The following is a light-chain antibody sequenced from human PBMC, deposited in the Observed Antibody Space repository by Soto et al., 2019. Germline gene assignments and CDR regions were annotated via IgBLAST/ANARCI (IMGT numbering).Light chain of an antibody. CDR2: MND. CDR3: AACDDSLSGVV. V-gene: IGLV1-47*01. J-gene: IGLJ2*01. CDR1: SSNIGDNY. Sequence: QSVLTQPPSASGTPGQRVTISCSGSSSNIGDNYVYWYQLLPGTAPKLLIYMNDRRPSGVPDRFSGSKSGTSASLGISGLRSEDEADYYCAACDDSLSGVVFGGGTKVTVL.